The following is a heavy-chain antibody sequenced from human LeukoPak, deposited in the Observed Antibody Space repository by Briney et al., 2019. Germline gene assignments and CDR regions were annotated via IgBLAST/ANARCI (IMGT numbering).Heavy chain of an antibody. CDR1: GSTFSSYS. Sequence: PGGSLRLSCAASGSTFSSYSMNWVRQAPGKGLEWVSSISSSSSYINYADSVRGRFTISRDNAKNSLFLQMDSLRGEDTAVYYCARCTTGKTFGSLREIKKSREIDYWGQGTLVTVSS. CDR2: ISSSSSYI. D-gene: IGHD1-1*01. J-gene: IGHJ4*02. CDR3: ARCTTGKTFGSLREIKKSREIDY. V-gene: IGHV3-21*01.